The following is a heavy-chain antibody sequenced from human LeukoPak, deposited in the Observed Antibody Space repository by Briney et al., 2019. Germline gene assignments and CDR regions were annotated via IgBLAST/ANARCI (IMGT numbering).Heavy chain of an antibody. CDR3: ARDVSWRIDY. Sequence: SQTLSLTCAISGDNVSSNIAAWNWIRQSQSRGLEWLGRTYYRSRWYYDYALSVRSRITINPDTSKNQFSLQLNSVTPEDTAVYYCARDVSWRIDYWGQGTLVTVSS. D-gene: IGHD6-13*01. J-gene: IGHJ4*02. V-gene: IGHV6-1*01. CDR2: TYYRSRWYY. CDR1: GDNVSSNIAA.